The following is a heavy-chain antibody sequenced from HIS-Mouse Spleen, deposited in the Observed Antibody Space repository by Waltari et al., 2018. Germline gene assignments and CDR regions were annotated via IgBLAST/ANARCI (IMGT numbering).Heavy chain of an antibody. Sequence: QLQLQESGPGLVKPSETLSLTCTVSGGSISSSSYYWGWIRQHPGKGLEWIGIIYYSGGPYDHPSLKSRVTISVDTSKNQFSLKLSSVTAADTAVYYCAREIPYSSSWYDWYFDLWGRGTLVTGSS. CDR2: IYYSGGP. CDR1: GGSISSSSYY. V-gene: IGHV4-39*07. CDR3: AREIPYSSSWYDWYFDL. D-gene: IGHD6-13*01. J-gene: IGHJ2*01.